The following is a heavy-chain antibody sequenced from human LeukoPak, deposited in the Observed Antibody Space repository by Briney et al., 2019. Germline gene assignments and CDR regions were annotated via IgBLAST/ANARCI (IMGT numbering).Heavy chain of an antibody. J-gene: IGHJ4*02. D-gene: IGHD5-24*01. CDR3: ARVGDGNNRPPDY. V-gene: IGHV4-34*01. CDR2: INHSGST. Sequence: SETLSLTCAVYVGSFSGYYWSWIRQSPGKGLEWIGEINHSGSTNYHQSLKSRVTISADTSKNQFSLKLRSVTAADTAVYYCARVGDGNNRPPDYWGQGTLVTVSS. CDR1: VGSFSGYY.